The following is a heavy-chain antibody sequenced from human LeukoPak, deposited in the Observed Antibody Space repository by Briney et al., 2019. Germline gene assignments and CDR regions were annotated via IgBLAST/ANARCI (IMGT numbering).Heavy chain of an antibody. J-gene: IGHJ6*02. CDR3: ARKPDYYYYGMDV. CDR2: IYYSGST. CDR1: GGSISGSSCY. Sequence: SETLSLTCTVSGGSISGSSCYWGWIRQPPGKGLEWIGSIYYSGSTYYNPSLKSRVTISVDTSKNQFSLKLNSVTATDTAVYYCARKPDYYYYGMDVWGQGTTVTVSS. V-gene: IGHV4-39*01.